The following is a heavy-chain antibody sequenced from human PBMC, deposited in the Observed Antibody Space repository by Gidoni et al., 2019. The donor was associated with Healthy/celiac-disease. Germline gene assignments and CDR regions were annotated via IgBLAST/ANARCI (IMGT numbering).Heavy chain of an antibody. D-gene: IGHD6-19*01. CDR2: IYYSGST. CDR1: GGPSSSYY. V-gene: IGHV4-59*08. Sequence: KPSATLSLTCTVPGGPSSSYYCSWTRQPPGKGLEWIGYIYYSGSTNYNHSLKSRVTISVDTSKNQFSLKLNSVTAADTAVYYCARHLAVAGTVYYYYMDVWGKGTTVTVSS. J-gene: IGHJ6*03. CDR3: ARHLAVAGTVYYYYMDV.